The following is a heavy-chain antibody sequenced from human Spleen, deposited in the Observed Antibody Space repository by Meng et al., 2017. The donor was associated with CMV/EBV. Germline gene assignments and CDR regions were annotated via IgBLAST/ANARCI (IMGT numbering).Heavy chain of an antibody. CDR2: ISWDGGST. CDR1: GFTFDDYT. CDR3: AKDVGYSSSWYYFDY. Sequence: LSLTCAASGFTFDDYTMHWVRQAPGKGLEWVSLISWDGGSTYYADSVKGRFTISRDNSKNSLYLQMNSLRTEDTALYYCAKDVGYSSSWYYFDYWGQGTLVTVSS. D-gene: IGHD6-13*01. J-gene: IGHJ4*02. V-gene: IGHV3-43*01.